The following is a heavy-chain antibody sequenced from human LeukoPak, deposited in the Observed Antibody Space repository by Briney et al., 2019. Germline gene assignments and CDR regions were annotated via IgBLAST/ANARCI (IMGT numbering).Heavy chain of an antibody. D-gene: IGHD6-13*01. CDR3: AKHYSSSWGFDY. V-gene: IGHV3-23*01. Sequence: GGSLRLSCAASGFTFSSYAMSWVRQAPGKGLEWVSAISGSGGSTYYADSVKGRFTISRDNSKNTLYLQMDSLRAEDTAVYYCAKHYSSSWGFDYWGQGTLVTVSS. CDR2: ISGSGGST. J-gene: IGHJ4*02. CDR1: GFTFSSYA.